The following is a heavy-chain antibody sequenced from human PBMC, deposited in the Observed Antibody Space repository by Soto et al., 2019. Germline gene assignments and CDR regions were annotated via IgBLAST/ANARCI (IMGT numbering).Heavy chain of an antibody. J-gene: IGHJ6*03. CDR3: ARQIVVVPAAMGLGYYYYYMDV. Sequence: PSETLSLTCTVSGGSISSYYWSWIRQPPGKGLEWIGYIYYSGSTNYNPSLKSRVTISVDTSKNQFSLKLSSVTAADTAVYYCARQIVVVPAAMGLGYYYYYMDVWGKGTTVTVSS. CDR2: IYYSGST. V-gene: IGHV4-59*08. D-gene: IGHD2-2*01. CDR1: GGSISSYY.